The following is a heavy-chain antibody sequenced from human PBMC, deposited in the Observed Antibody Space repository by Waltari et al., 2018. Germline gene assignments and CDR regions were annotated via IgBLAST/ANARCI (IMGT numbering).Heavy chain of an antibody. CDR1: GGSISSGRYY. V-gene: IGHV4-61*09. D-gene: IGHD6-13*01. CDR2: NYISGST. J-gene: IGHJ4*02. CDR3: ARVPRTIAAAGTEY. Sequence: QVQLQESGPGLVKPSQTLSLTCTVSGGSISSGRYYWSWIRQHAGEGLEWIWYNYISGSTHYNPPLKSRVTISVDTSKNQFSLKLSSVTAADTAVYYCARVPRTIAAAGTEYWGQGTLVTVSS.